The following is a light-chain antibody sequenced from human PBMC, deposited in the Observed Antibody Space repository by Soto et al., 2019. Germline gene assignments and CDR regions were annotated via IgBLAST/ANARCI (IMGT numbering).Light chain of an antibody. CDR3: AAWDDSLSGHVV. CDR2: RNN. J-gene: IGLJ2*01. V-gene: IGLV1-47*01. CDR1: SSNIGSNY. Sequence: QSVLTQPPSASGTPGQRVTISCSGSSSNIGSNYVYWYQQLPGTAPRLLIYRNNQRPSGVPDRFSGSKSGTSASLAISGLRSEDEADYYCAAWDDSLSGHVVFSVGTKLTVL.